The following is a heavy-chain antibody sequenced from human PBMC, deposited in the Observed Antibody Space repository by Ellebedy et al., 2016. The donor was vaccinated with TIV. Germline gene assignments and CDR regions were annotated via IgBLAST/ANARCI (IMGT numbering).Heavy chain of an antibody. Sequence: SETLSLTCTVSGGSVSSGSYYWSWIRQPPGKGLEWIGYIYYSGSTNYNPPLKSRVTISVDTSKNQFSLKLSSVTAADTAVYYCARGSSIVVVLNNWFDPWGQGTLVTVSS. CDR3: ARGSSIVVVLNNWFDP. D-gene: IGHD3-22*01. V-gene: IGHV4-61*01. CDR1: GGSVSSGSYY. CDR2: IYYSGST. J-gene: IGHJ5*02.